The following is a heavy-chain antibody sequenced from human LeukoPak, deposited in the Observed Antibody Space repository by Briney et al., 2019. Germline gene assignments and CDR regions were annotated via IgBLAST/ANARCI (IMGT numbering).Heavy chain of an antibody. J-gene: IGHJ4*02. V-gene: IGHV3-74*01. CDR3: AKGVSSWYKDPFDY. Sequence: GGSLRLSCAASGFIFSSYWMHWVRQAPGKGLVWVSRTSDDGTSTTYADSVKGRFTISRDNAKNTLYLQMYSLRAEDTAVYYCAKGVSSWYKDPFDYWGQGTLVTVSS. D-gene: IGHD6-13*01. CDR2: TSDDGTST. CDR1: GFIFSSYW.